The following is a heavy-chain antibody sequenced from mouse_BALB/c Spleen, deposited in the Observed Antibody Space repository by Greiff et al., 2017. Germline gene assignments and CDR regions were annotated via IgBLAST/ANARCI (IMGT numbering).Heavy chain of an antibody. V-gene: IGHV5-6*02. CDR3: ARQRGGNYAMDY. Sequence: EVKLVESGGDLVKPGGSLNLSCAASGFTFSSYGMSWVRQTPDKRLEWVATISSGGSYTYYPDSVKGRFTISRDNAKNTLYLQMSSLKSEDTDMYYCARQRGGNYAMDYWGQGTSVTVSS. CDR2: ISSGGSYT. J-gene: IGHJ4*01. CDR1: GFTFSSYG.